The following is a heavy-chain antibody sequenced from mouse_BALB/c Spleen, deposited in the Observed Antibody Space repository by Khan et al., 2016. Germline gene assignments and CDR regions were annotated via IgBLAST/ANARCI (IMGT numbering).Heavy chain of an antibody. J-gene: IGHJ2*01. CDR1: GYSITSGYF. D-gene: IGHD1-2*01. V-gene: IGHV3-6*02. CDR2: ISYDGSN. Sequence: EVQLQESGPGLVKPSQSLSLSCSVTGYSITSGYFWYWIRQFPGNKLEWVGYISYDGSNNYNPSLKNQISITRDTSKNQFFLQLNSVTTEDTATYYCARGGYGYGFHYWGKGTTLTVSS. CDR3: ARGGYGYGFHY.